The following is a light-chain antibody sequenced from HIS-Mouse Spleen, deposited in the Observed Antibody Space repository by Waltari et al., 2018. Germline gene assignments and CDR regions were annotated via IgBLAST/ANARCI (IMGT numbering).Light chain of an antibody. V-gene: IGLV3-21*02. CDR1: NIGRKS. J-gene: IGLJ2*01. CDR3: QVWDSSSDHPGV. Sequence: SYVLTQPPSVSVAPGQTARITCGGNNIGRKSVHLYPPKPGQAPVLVVYDDSDRPSGIPERFSGSNSGNTATLTISRVEAGDEADYYCQVWDSSSDHPGVFGGGTKLTVL. CDR2: DDS.